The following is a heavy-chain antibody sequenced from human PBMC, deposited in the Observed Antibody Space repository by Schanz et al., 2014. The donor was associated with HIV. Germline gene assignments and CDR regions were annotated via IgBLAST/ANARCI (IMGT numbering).Heavy chain of an antibody. Sequence: QVQLIQSGPEVKQPGASVKVSCEASGYTFTDYFMHWVRQAPGQGLEWMGMINPSGAGTTYARKLQGRVTMTRDTSTSTVYMHLSSLRSDDTAVYFCARDFNIGDQYYFDHWGQGTLVTVSS. D-gene: IGHD2-21*02. V-gene: IGHV1-46*04. J-gene: IGHJ4*02. CDR3: ARDFNIGDQYYFDH. CDR2: INPSGAGT. CDR1: GYTFTDYF.